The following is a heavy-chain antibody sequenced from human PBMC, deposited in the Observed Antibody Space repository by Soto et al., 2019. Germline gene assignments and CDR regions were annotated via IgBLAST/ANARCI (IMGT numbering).Heavy chain of an antibody. Sequence: EVHLVESGGGLVQTGGSLRLSCAIFESTVSRNWMNWVRQAPGKGLEWVAHINQDGSEKYYVDSVKGRFTISRDNAKKSLYLQMNSLRPADTAMYYCSGGVGDAFWGQRTLVTVSS. V-gene: IGHV3-7*04. D-gene: IGHD1-26*01. CDR3: SGGVGDAF. CDR1: ESTVSRNW. J-gene: IGHJ4*02. CDR2: INQDGSEK.